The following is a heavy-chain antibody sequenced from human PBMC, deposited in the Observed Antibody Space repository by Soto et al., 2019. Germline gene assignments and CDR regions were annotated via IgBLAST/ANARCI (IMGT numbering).Heavy chain of an antibody. J-gene: IGHJ4*02. CDR2: IWYDGSNK. D-gene: IGHD4-4*01. CDR1: GFTFSTYG. CDR3: ARADYSNYEGFDY. V-gene: IGHV3-33*01. Sequence: GGSLRLSCAASGFTFSTYGMHWVRQAPSKGLEWVAVIWYDGSNKYYADSVNGRFTISRDNSKNTLYVQMNSLRAEDTAVYYCARADYSNYEGFDYWGQGTLVTVSS.